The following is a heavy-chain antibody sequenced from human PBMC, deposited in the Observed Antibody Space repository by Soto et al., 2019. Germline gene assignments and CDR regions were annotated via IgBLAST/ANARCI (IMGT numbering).Heavy chain of an antibody. CDR3: AKDRTGLVDY. Sequence: GGSLRLSCAASGFTFSSYAMSWVRQAPGKGLEWVAVISYDGSNKYYADSVKVRFTISRDNSKNTLYLQMNSLRAEDTAVYYCAKDRTGLVDYWGQGTLVTVSS. CDR2: ISYDGSNK. V-gene: IGHV3-30*18. J-gene: IGHJ4*02. CDR1: GFTFSSYA. D-gene: IGHD7-27*01.